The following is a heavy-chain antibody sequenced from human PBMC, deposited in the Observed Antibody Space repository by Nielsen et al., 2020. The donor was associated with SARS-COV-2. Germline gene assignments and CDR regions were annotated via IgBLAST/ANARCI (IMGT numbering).Heavy chain of an antibody. CDR1: GFTFDDYA. CDR3: STGYSSGWYIFNI. J-gene: IGHJ3*02. Sequence: SLKISCAASGFTFDDYAMHWVRQAPGKGLEWVSGISWNSGSIGYADSVKGRFTISRDNAKNSLYLQMNSLRAEDTALYYCSTGYSSGWYIFNIWGQGTMVTVSS. D-gene: IGHD6-19*01. V-gene: IGHV3-9*01. CDR2: ISWNSGSI.